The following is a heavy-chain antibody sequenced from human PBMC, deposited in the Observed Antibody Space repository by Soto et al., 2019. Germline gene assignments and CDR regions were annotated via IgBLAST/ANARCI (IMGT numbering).Heavy chain of an antibody. Sequence: SETLSLTCTVSGGSISSYYWSWIRQPPGKGLEWIGYIYYSGSTNYNPSLKSRVTISVDTSKNQFSLKLSSVTAADTAVFYCARDRGYSSSWHYYYYGMDVWGQGTTVTVSS. CDR2: IYYSGST. CDR1: GGSISSYY. CDR3: ARDRGYSSSWHYYYYGMDV. D-gene: IGHD6-13*01. J-gene: IGHJ6*02. V-gene: IGHV4-59*01.